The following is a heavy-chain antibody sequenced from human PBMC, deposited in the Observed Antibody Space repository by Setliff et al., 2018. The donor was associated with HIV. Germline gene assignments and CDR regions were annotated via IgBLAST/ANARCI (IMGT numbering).Heavy chain of an antibody. D-gene: IGHD2-2*01. J-gene: IGHJ4*02. V-gene: IGHV4-31*03. CDR1: GDSISSGGYY. Sequence: SETLSLTCTVSGDSISSGGYYWSWIRQHPRKGMEWIGYIYYSGSTFYNPSLKSRVTISVDTSKNQFSLKLSSVTAADTAVYYCARGIGYCSTTSCQSYFDYWGQGTLVTVSS. CDR3: ARGIGYCSTTSCQSYFDY. CDR2: IYYSGST.